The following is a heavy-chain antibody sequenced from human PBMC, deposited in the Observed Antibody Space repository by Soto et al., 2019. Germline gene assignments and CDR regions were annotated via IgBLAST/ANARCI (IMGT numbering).Heavy chain of an antibody. CDR3: ASLKLGYSTFDP. CDR2: IYYSGST. V-gene: IGHV4-30-4*01. CDR1: GGSISSGDYY. J-gene: IGHJ5*02. Sequence: QVQLQESGPGLVKPSQTLSLTCTVSGGSISSGDYYWSWIRQPPGKGLEWIGYIYYSGSTYYNPSPKIRVTISVDTSKNQFSLKLSSVTAAETAVYYCASLKLGYSTFDPWGQGTLVTVSS. D-gene: IGHD5-18*01.